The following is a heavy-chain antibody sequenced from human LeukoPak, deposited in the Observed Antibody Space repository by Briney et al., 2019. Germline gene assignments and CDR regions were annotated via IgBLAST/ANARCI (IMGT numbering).Heavy chain of an antibody. CDR2: IRGSGGTT. V-gene: IGHV3-23*01. D-gene: IGHD3-22*01. J-gene: IGHJ4*02. CDR3: AKRTPYSSGSYYFDY. CDR1: GFTFSSYA. Sequence: GGSLRLSCEVSGFTFSSYAMSWVRQAPGKGLEWVSAIRGSGGTTNYADSVKGRLTISRDNSQNTLYLQMNSLRAEDTAVYYCAKRTPYSSGSYYFDYWGQGTLVTVSS.